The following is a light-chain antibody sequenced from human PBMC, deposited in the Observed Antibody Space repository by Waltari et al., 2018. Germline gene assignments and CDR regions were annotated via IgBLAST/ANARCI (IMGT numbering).Light chain of an antibody. V-gene: IGKV3-20*01. Sequence: EIVLTQSPGTLYLSQGERATVSCRASQSVGRTLAWYQPKPGQAPRLLMYGASSRATGTPDRFSGSGSGTDFSLTISRLEPEDFAVYYCQHYVRLPATFGQGTKVEIK. CDR1: QSVGRT. CDR3: QHYVRLPAT. CDR2: GAS. J-gene: IGKJ1*01.